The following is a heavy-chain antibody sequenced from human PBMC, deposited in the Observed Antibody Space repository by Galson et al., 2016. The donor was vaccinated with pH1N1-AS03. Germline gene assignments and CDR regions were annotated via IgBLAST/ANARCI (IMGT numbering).Heavy chain of an antibody. CDR1: GYLFTNYW. J-gene: IGHJ4*02. V-gene: IGHV5-51*01. CDR2: FYPSDSDA. Sequence: QSGAEVKQPGEPLTISCKTSGYLFTNYWIGWVRHMPGKGLEWMGIFYPSDSDARYSPSFQGQVTFSADKSTATAYLQWTTLKAADTAIYYCARHASPTILSYHFGYWGRGTLVTVSS. D-gene: IGHD1-26*01. CDR3: ARHASPTILSYHFGY.